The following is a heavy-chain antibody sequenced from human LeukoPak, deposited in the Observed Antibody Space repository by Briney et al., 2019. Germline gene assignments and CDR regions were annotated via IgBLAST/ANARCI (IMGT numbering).Heavy chain of an antibody. D-gene: IGHD6-19*01. Sequence: GGSLRLSCAASGFTFSSYSMNWVRQAPGKGLEWVSSISSSSSYIYYADSVKGRFTISRDNAKNSLYLQMNSLRAEDTAVYYCARDPSAHIAVAGIAYWGQGTLVTVSS. CDR1: GFTFSSYS. J-gene: IGHJ4*02. CDR2: ISSSSSYI. V-gene: IGHV3-21*01. CDR3: ARDPSAHIAVAGIAY.